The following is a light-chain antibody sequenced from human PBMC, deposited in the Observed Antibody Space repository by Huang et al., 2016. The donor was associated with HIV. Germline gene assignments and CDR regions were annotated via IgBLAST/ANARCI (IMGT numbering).Light chain of an antibody. V-gene: IGKV3-15*01. J-gene: IGKJ4*01. Sequence: ILLTQFPATLSVSPGQRVTLSCRASQSVGGKLAWYQQRPGQAPRLLIYGASTRVPTSPERFSGSGSGTEFTLTISSLQSEDFAVYYCQQYDTWPPLTFGGGTKV. CDR3: QQYDTWPPLT. CDR1: QSVGGK. CDR2: GAS.